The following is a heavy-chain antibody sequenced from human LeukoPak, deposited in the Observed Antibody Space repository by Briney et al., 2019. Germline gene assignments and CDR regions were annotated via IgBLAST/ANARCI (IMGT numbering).Heavy chain of an antibody. D-gene: IGHD5-18*01. J-gene: IGHJ2*01. V-gene: IGHV3-9*03. CDR1: GFTFDDYA. CDR2: ISWNSGSV. CDR3: AKGSSYSFGYWYFDL. Sequence: GGSLRLSCAASGFTFDDYAMHWVWQAPGKGLEWVSGISWNSGSVGYADSVKGRFTISRDNAKNSLYLQMNSLRAEDMALYFCAKGSSYSFGYWYFDLWGRGTLVTVSS.